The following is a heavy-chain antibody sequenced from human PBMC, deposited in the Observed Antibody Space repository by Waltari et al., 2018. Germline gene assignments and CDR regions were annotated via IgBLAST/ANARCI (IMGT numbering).Heavy chain of an antibody. Sequence: EVQLVASGGGLVKPGGSLRLSCAASGVTCVTYTITWVRQDPGMGLEWVSSISSSSTYIYYADSVQGRFTISRDNAKSSLYLQMNSLRAEDTAIYYCARLRQGGSAYDYWGQGALVTVSS. CDR2: ISSSSTYI. V-gene: IGHV3-21*01. CDR1: GVTCVTYT. CDR3: ARLRQGGSAYDY. D-gene: IGHD2-15*01. J-gene: IGHJ4*02.